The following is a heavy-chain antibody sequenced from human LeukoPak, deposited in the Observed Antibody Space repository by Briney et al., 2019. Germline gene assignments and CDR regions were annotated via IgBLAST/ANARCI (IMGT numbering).Heavy chain of an antibody. V-gene: IGHV3-21*01. CDR1: GFTFSTFS. Sequence: GGSLRLSCAASGFTFSTFSMNWVRQAPGKGLEWVSSISGSSSDVYYEDSVKGRFTISRDNAENSLYLQMNTLRAEDTAVYYCAREPTYYVDSTGYYPFDYWGQGTLVTVSS. CDR3: AREPTYYVDSTGYYPFDY. D-gene: IGHD3-22*01. CDR2: ISGSSSDV. J-gene: IGHJ4*02.